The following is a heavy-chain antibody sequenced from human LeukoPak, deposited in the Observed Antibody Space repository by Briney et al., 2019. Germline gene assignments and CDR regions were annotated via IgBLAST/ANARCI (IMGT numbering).Heavy chain of an antibody. CDR3: ARHELRYFDWFSTANWFDP. CDR1: GGSFSGYY. D-gene: IGHD3-9*01. J-gene: IGHJ5*02. V-gene: IGHV4-34*01. CDR2: INHSGST. Sequence: SETLSLTCAVYGGSFSGYYWSWIRQPPGKGLEWIGEINHSGSTNYNPSLKSRVTISVDTSKNQFSLKLSSVTAADTAVYYCARHELRYFDWFSTANWFDPWGQGTLVTVSS.